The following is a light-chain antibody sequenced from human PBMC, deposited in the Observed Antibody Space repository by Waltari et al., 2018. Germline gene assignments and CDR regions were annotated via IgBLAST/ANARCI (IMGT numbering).Light chain of an antibody. CDR1: QSVRSN. V-gene: IGKV3-15*01. CDR3: QQYNAWPPAVT. Sequence: EIEMTQSPATLSVSPGERVTLSCRANQSVRSNLAWYQQKPGLAPRLLVYDASKRATGIPDRFSGSGSGTTFTLTISSLQSEDFALYFCQQYNAWPPAVTFGGGTKVEIK. J-gene: IGKJ4*01. CDR2: DAS.